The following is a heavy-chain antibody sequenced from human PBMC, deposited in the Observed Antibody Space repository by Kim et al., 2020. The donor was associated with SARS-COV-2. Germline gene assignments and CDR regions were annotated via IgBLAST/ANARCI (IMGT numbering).Heavy chain of an antibody. D-gene: IGHD2-21*02. CDR3: ARGPLCGGDCYAAPWGVASTYGMDV. CDR1: GYTFTSYA. CDR2: INAGNGNT. V-gene: IGHV1-3*01. Sequence: ASVKVSCKASGYTFTSYAMHWVRQAPGQRLEWMGWINAGNGNTKYSQKFQGRVTITRDTSASTAYMELSSLGSEDTAVYYCARGPLCGGDCYAAPWGVASTYGMDVWGQGTTVTVSS. J-gene: IGHJ6*02.